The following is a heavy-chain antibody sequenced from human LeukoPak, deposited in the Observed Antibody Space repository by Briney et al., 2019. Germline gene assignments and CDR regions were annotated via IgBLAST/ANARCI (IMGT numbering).Heavy chain of an antibody. CDR2: IHYDGRT. D-gene: IGHD2-8*01. V-gene: IGHV4-59*08. CDR3: ARHLNGGTHPLDN. J-gene: IGHJ4*02. Sequence: SETLSLTCTVSGASMSGQHWSWIRQAPGKGLEWISWIHYDGRTNYNPSLKSRLSLSVDTSTNQFSLSLNSVTAADTAVYFCARHLNGGTHPLDNWGPGIRVIVSP. CDR1: GASMSGQH.